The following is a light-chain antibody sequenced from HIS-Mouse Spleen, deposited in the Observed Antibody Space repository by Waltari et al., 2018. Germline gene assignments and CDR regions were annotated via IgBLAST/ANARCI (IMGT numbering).Light chain of an antibody. V-gene: IGLV2-14*03. CDR2: DVS. CDR1: SSDVGGYNY. CDR3: SSYTSSSFNVV. Sequence: QSALTQPASVSGSPGQAITISCTGTSSDVGGYNYVSWYQHNPGKAPKLMIYDVSNLPSGVSSRFSGSKSGNTASLTISGLQAEDEADYYCSSYTSSSFNVVFGGGTKLTVL. J-gene: IGLJ2*01.